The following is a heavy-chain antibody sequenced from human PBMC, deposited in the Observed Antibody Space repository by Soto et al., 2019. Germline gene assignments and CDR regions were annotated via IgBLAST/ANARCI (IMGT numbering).Heavy chain of an antibody. J-gene: IGHJ3*02. CDR3: ARDSGSITIFGVVISDAFDI. CDR1: GYTFTNYA. D-gene: IGHD3-3*01. Sequence: GASVKVSCKASGYTFTNYAMHWVRQAPGQRLERMGWINAGNGSTSYAQKFQGRVTMTRDTSTSTVYMELSSLRSEDTAVYYCARDSGSITIFGVVISDAFDIWGQGTMVTVSS. V-gene: IGHV1-3*01. CDR2: INAGNGST.